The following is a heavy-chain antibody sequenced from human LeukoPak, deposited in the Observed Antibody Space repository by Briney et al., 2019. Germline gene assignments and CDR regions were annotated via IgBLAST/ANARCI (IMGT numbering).Heavy chain of an antibody. V-gene: IGHV3-7*01. CDR3: ARRDHGDYGEEY. D-gene: IGHD4-17*01. CDR2: IKEDGSEK. Sequence: GGSLRLSCEVSGFRFSTYWMTWVRQAPGKGLEWVANIKEDGSEKYYVDSVKGRFTISRDNAKNSLSLQMNSLRAEDTAVYYCARRDHGDYGEEYWGQGTLVTVSS. CDR1: GFRFSTYW. J-gene: IGHJ4*02.